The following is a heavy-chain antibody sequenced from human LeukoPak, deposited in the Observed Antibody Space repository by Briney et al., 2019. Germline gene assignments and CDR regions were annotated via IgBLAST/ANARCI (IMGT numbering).Heavy chain of an antibody. D-gene: IGHD6-19*01. J-gene: IGHJ4*02. V-gene: IGHV4-38-2*01. CDR1: GYSIISDYY. CDR3: ARNSSGHYFDY. CDR2: IYHSGST. Sequence: SETLSLTCAVSGYSIISDYYWGWIQQPPGKGLEWIGSIYHSGSTHYNPSLKSRVTMSVDTSKNQFSLKLSSVTAADGAVYYCARNSSGHYFDYWGQGTLVTVSS.